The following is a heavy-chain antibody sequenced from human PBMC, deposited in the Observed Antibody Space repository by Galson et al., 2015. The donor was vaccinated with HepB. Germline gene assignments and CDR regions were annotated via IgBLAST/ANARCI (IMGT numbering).Heavy chain of an antibody. D-gene: IGHD3-22*01. CDR3: ARWGIYDTSAYYYGH. J-gene: IGHJ4*02. CDR2: IFPSDSDT. V-gene: IGHV5-51*01. Sequence: QSGAEVKKPGESLKISCKGSGYSFTSYWIGWVRQMPGKGLEWMGIIFPSDSDTRYSPSFQGQVSISADKSISTAYLQWSSLKASDTAMYYCARWGIYDTSAYYYGHWGQGTLVTVSS. CDR1: GYSFTSYW.